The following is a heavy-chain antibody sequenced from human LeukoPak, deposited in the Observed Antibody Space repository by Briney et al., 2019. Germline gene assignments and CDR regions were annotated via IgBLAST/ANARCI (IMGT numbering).Heavy chain of an antibody. J-gene: IGHJ4*02. CDR3: ARGTYYYDSSGYYHYFDY. Sequence: GGSLRFSCAASGFTFSSYWMHWVRQAPGKGLVWVSRINSDGSSTSYADSVKGRFTISRDNAKNTLYLQMNSLRAEDTAVYYCARGTYYYDSSGYYHYFDYWGQGTLVTVSS. D-gene: IGHD3-22*01. V-gene: IGHV3-74*01. CDR2: INSDGSST. CDR1: GFTFSSYW.